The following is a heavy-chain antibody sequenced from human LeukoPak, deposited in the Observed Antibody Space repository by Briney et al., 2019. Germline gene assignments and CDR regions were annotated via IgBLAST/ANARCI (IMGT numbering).Heavy chain of an antibody. CDR2: IYSSGST. Sequence: SETLSLTCNVSGGSIRGYYWSWIRQPPGKGLERIGYIYSSGSTNYNPSLKSRVTISVDTSKNQFSLRLSSVTAADTAVYYCAGSSLRYFDWLHYWGQGTLVTVSS. J-gene: IGHJ4*02. CDR1: GGSIRGYY. V-gene: IGHV4-59*01. CDR3: AGSSLRYFDWLHY. D-gene: IGHD3-9*01.